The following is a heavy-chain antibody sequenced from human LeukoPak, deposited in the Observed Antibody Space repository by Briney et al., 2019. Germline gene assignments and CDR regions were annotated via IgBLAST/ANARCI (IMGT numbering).Heavy chain of an antibody. J-gene: IGHJ4*02. V-gene: IGHV3-7*01. D-gene: IGHD1-1*01. CDR3: ARSTAGLDY. CDR2: IKQDGSEK. CDR1: GVTFSSYV. Sequence: GGSLRLSCEASGVTFSSYVMSWARQAPGKGLEWVANIKQDGSEKYYVDSVKGRFTISRDNAKNSLYLQMNSLRAEDTAVYYCARSTAGLDYWGQGTLVTVSS.